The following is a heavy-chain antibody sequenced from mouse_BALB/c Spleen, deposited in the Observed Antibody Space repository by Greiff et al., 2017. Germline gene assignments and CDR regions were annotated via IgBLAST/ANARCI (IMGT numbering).Heavy chain of an antibody. J-gene: IGHJ4*01. CDR3: ARSGTFYYAMDY. Sequence: EVKLVESGGGLVKPGGSLKLSCAASGFTFSSYAMSWVRQSPEKRLEWVAEISSGGSYTYYPDTVTGRFTISRDNAKNTLFLQMTSLRSEDTAMYYCARSGTFYYAMDYWGQGTSVTVSS. V-gene: IGHV5-9-4*01. CDR1: GFTFSSYA. CDR2: ISSGGSYT.